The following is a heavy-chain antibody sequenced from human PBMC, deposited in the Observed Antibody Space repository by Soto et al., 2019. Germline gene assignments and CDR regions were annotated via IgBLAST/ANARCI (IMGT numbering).Heavy chain of an antibody. CDR1: AFSFSHYA. J-gene: IGHJ6*02. CDR2: ISYDGNIK. V-gene: IGHV3-30-3*01. Sequence: SLRLSCGASAFSFSHYAMHWVRQAPGKGLECVAVISYDGNIKRYADSVKGRFTISRDNSENTLYLQMNSLSPEDTAVYYCARAGYCSGGRCSSPYYYYYGMDVWGQGTTVTVSS. D-gene: IGHD2-15*01. CDR3: ARAGYCSGGRCSSPYYYYYGMDV.